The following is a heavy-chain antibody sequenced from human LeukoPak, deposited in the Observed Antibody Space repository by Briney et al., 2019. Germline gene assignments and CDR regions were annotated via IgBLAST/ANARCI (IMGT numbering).Heavy chain of an antibody. CDR3: ARDPGWGTTVEVNRFDP. J-gene: IGHJ5*02. D-gene: IGHD4-23*01. CDR1: GGTFSSYA. V-gene: IGHV1-69*01. Sequence: SVKVSCKASGGTFSSYAISWVRQAPGQGLEWMGGIIPIFGTANYAQKFQGRVTITADESTSTAYMELSSLRSEDTAVYYCARDPGWGTTVEVNRFDPWGQGTLVTVSS. CDR2: IIPIFGTA.